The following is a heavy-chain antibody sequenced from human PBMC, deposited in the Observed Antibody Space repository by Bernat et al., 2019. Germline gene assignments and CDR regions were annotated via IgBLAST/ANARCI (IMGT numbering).Heavy chain of an antibody. CDR3: ARAHTAYGSGSSYFDY. CDR1: GGSISSGDYY. V-gene: IGHV4-30-4*01. CDR2: IYYSGST. Sequence: QVQLQESGPGLVKPSQTLSLTCTVSGGSISSGDYYWSWIRQPPGKGLEWIGYIYYSGSTYYNPSLKSRVTISVDTSKNQFSLKLSSVTAADTAVYYCARAHTAYGSGSSYFDYWGQGTLVTVSS. J-gene: IGHJ4*02. D-gene: IGHD3-10*01.